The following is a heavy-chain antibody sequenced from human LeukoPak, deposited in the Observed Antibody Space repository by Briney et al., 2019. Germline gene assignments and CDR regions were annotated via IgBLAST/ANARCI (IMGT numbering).Heavy chain of an antibody. J-gene: IGHJ4*02. CDR3: ARGRHSGFDY. D-gene: IGHD6-13*01. Sequence: SQTLSLTCAISGDSVSGNSAVAWNWLRQSPSRGLECLGRTYYRSKWNNDYAVSVKSRVTINPDTSKNQFSLHLNSVTPEDTAVYFCARGRHSGFDYWGQGTLVTVSS. CDR1: GDSVSGNSAVA. V-gene: IGHV6-1*01. CDR2: TYYRSKWNN.